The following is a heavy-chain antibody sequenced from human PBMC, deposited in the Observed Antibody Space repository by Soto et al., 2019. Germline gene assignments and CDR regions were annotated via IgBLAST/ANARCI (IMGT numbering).Heavy chain of an antibody. Sequence: QVQLVQSGAEVKKPGASVKVSCKASGYTFTSYYMHWVRQAPGQGLEWMGIINPSGGSTSYAQKFQGRLTMTRDTSTSTVSMQLSSLRSEDTAVYYCARDRISSGFFSYYYGMDVWGQGTTVTVSS. CDR3: ARDRISSGFFSYYYGMDV. CDR2: INPSGGST. D-gene: IGHD6-19*01. J-gene: IGHJ6*02. V-gene: IGHV1-46*01. CDR1: GYTFTSYY.